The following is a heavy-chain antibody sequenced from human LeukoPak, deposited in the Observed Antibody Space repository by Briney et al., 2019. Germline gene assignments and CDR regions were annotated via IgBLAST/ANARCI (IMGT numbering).Heavy chain of an antibody. J-gene: IGHJ4*02. CDR2: IYHSGST. CDR3: ARVVYGAIDY. V-gene: IGHV4-30-2*01. D-gene: IGHD4-17*01. Sequence: NPSETLSLTCAVSGGSISSGGYSWSWIQQPPGKGLEWIGYIYHSGSTYYNPSLKSQVTISVDRSKNQFSLKLSSVTAADTAVYYCARVVYGAIDYWGQGTLVTVSS. CDR1: GGSISSGGYS.